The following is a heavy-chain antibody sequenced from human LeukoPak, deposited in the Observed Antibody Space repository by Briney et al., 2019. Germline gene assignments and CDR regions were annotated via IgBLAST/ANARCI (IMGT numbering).Heavy chain of an antibody. V-gene: IGHV1-8*01. J-gene: IGHJ3*02. D-gene: IGHD2-15*01. CDR2: MNPNSGNT. CDR3: ARGESLVVKDAFDI. Sequence: ASVKVSCKASGYTFTSYDINWVRQATGQGLEWMGWMNPNSGNTGYAQKFQGRVTMTRNTSISTAYMELSSLRSEDTAVYYCARGESLVVKDAFDIWGQGTVVTVSS. CDR1: GYTFTSYD.